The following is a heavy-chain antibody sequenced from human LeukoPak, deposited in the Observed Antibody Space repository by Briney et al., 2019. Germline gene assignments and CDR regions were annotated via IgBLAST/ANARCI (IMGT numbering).Heavy chain of an antibody. CDR2: IITNFGTA. Sequence: ASVKVSLTASVGSFSSYAFSWVRQPPGQGLEWMGGIITNFGTANYAQKFHGRVTITADKSKSTAYMELSSLRSEDTGVYYCARVRQQLSRKYYYYYMDVWGEGTTVTVSS. CDR3: ARVRQQLSRKYYYYYMDV. V-gene: IGHV1-69*06. J-gene: IGHJ6*03. D-gene: IGHD6-13*01. CDR1: VGSFSSYA.